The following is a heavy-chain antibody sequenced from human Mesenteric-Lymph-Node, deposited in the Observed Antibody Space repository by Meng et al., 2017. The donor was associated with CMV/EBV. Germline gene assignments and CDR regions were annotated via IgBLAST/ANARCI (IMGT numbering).Heavy chain of an antibody. CDR3: ARDSGPLGSDFDY. CDR2: INSEGSST. CDR1: KFNFRNHW. D-gene: IGHD3-10*01. J-gene: IGHJ4*02. Sequence: GESLKISCAASKFNFRNHWMHWVRQSPGRGLVWVSRINSEGSSTRYADSVKGRFTISRDNVKNTLYLQMNSLRAEDTAVFYCARDSGPLGSDFDYWGQGTLVTVSS. V-gene: IGHV3-74*01.